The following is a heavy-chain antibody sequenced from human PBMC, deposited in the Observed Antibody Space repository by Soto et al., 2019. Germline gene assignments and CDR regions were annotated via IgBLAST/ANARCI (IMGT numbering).Heavy chain of an antibody. Sequence: DSLTISRKGSGYSFTSYWIGLVRQMRGKGLEWMGIIYPGDSDTRYSPSFQGQVTISADKSISTAYLQWSSLKASDTAMYYCARFSYDILTGYPAPFDYWGQGTLVTV. CDR1: GYSFTSYW. D-gene: IGHD3-9*01. J-gene: IGHJ4*02. CDR3: ARFSYDILTGYPAPFDY. CDR2: IYPGDSDT. V-gene: IGHV5-51*01.